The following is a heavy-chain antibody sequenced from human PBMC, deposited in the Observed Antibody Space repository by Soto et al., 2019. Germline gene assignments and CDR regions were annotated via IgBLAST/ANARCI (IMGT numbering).Heavy chain of an antibody. V-gene: IGHV1-69*13. J-gene: IGHJ6*03. CDR3: ARGYCSSTSCYTPHYYYYYYMDV. CDR2: IIPIFGTA. CDR1: GGTFSSYA. D-gene: IGHD2-2*02. Sequence: ASVKVSCKASGGTFSSYAISWVRQAPGQGLEWMGGIIPIFGTANYAQKFQGRVTITADESTSTAYMELSSLRSEDTAVYYCARGYCSSTSCYTPHYYYYYYMDVWGKGTTVTVSS.